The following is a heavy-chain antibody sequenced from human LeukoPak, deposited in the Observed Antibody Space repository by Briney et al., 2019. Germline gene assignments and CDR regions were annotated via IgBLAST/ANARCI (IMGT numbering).Heavy chain of an antibody. CDR2: IYYSGST. J-gene: IGHJ4*02. V-gene: IGHV4-59*01. CDR1: GGSISSYY. Sequence: SETLSLTCTVSGGSISSYYWSWIRQPPGKGLEWIGYIYYSGSTNYNPSLKSRVTISVDTSKNQFSLKLSSVTAADTAVYYCARGDYDILTGYYPIRSGEFDYWGQGTLVTVSS. D-gene: IGHD3-9*01. CDR3: ARGDYDILTGYYPIRSGEFDY.